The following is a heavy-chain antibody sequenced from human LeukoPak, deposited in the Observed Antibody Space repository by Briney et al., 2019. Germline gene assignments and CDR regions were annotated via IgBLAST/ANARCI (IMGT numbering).Heavy chain of an antibody. J-gene: IGHJ6*03. Sequence: SETLSLTCTVSGGSISSHYWSWIRQPPGKGLEWIGYIYYSGSTNYNPSLKSRVTISVDTSKNQFSLKLSSVTAADTAVYYCARDGYSGYDVSPHPQSKWLVFPRGYYYYYMDVWGKGTTVTVSS. V-gene: IGHV4-59*11. CDR2: IYYSGST. CDR1: GGSISSHY. CDR3: ARDGYSGYDVSPHPQSKWLVFPRGYYYYYMDV. D-gene: IGHD5-12*01.